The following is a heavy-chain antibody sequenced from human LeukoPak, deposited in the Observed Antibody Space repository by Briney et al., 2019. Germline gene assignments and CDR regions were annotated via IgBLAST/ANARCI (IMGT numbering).Heavy chain of an antibody. D-gene: IGHD4-23*01. CDR1: GYTFPSHY. CDR2: IIPTGDSS. V-gene: IGHV1-46*01. J-gene: IGHJ4*02. CDR3: ARAAMWYGGSEY. Sequence: GASVKVSCKASGYTFPSHYIHWVRQAPGQGLEWMGAIIPTGDSSSDTQKFQGRVTMTTDTSTTTVYMELSSLRSEDTAVYYCARAAMWYGGSEYWGQGTLVTVSS.